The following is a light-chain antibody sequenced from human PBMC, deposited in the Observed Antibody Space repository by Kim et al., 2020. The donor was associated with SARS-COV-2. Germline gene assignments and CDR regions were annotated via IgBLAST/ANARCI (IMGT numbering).Light chain of an antibody. CDR1: QDINKY. CDR2: DAS. Sequence: ASVGDRVTITCQASQDINKYLNWYQQRPGKAPKLLIYDASNLETGVPSRFSGSGSGTYFTLTISSLQPEDIATYYCQQYDNLLRQTFGQGTKLEI. J-gene: IGKJ2*01. V-gene: IGKV1-33*01. CDR3: QQYDNLLRQT.